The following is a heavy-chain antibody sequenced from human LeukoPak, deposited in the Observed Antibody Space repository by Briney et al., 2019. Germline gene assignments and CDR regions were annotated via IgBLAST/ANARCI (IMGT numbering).Heavy chain of an antibody. Sequence: GASVKVSCKASGYTFTGCYMHWVRQAPGQGLGWMGWINPNSGGTNYAQKFQGRVTMTRDTSISTAYMELSRLRSDDTAVYYCARESPDLDYSCDYWGQGTLVTVSS. D-gene: IGHD4-11*01. CDR3: ARESPDLDYSCDY. CDR1: GYTFTGCY. J-gene: IGHJ4*02. V-gene: IGHV1-2*02. CDR2: INPNSGGT.